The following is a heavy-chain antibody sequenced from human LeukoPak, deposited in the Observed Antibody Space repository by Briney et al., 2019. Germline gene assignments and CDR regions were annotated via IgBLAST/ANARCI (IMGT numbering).Heavy chain of an antibody. CDR2: IYPGDSDT. D-gene: IGHD5-18*01. CDR1: GYSFTSYW. Sequence: GESLKISCKGSGYSFTSYWIGWVRQLPGKGREWMGIIYPGDSDTRYSPSFQGQVTISADKSISTAYLQWSSLKASDTAMYYCASRDAPGTTAMEGYYYYMDVWGKGTTVTVSS. CDR3: ASRDAPGTTAMEGYYYYMDV. J-gene: IGHJ6*03. V-gene: IGHV5-51*01.